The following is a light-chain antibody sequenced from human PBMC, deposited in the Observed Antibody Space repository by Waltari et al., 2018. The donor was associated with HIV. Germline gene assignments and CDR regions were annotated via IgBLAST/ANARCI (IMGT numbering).Light chain of an antibody. CDR2: LGS. J-gene: IGKJ3*01. CDR1: QSLLHSNGKNY. Sequence: DIVMTQSPVSLPVPPGEPASISCRSSQSLLHSNGKNYLDWYLQKPGQSPQLLIFLGSYRASGVPDRFSGSGSGTDFTLKISKVEAEDVGVYYCLQTLQLPRTFGPGTKVDIK. CDR3: LQTLQLPRT. V-gene: IGKV2-28*01.